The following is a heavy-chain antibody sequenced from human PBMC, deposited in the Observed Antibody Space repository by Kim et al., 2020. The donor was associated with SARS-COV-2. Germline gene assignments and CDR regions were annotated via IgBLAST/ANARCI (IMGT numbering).Heavy chain of an antibody. CDR3: ARSSPYTSGWDLHYYYGMDV. CDR1: RYTFTAYY. V-gene: IGHV1-2*02. D-gene: IGHD6-19*01. CDR2: INPNSGAT. Sequence: ASVKVSCKASRYTFTAYYIHWVRQAPGQGLEWMGWINPNSGATNFAQKFQGRVTMTRDTSISTAYMELSRLRSDDTAVYYCARSSPYTSGWDLHYYYGMDVWGQGTTVTVSS. J-gene: IGHJ6*02.